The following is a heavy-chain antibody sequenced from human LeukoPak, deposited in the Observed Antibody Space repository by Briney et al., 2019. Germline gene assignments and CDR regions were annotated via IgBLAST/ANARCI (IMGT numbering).Heavy chain of an antibody. CDR2: ILMSTNYA. Sequence: GGSLRLSCGASGFTLSDSYMSWIRQAPGKGLEWVSYILMSTNYASYAASVKGRFTISRDNAKNSLYLQMNSLRAEDTALYYCAKEGGTRGTFDVWGQGTMVTVSS. CDR1: GFTLSDSY. D-gene: IGHD3/OR15-3a*01. V-gene: IGHV3-11*05. CDR3: AKEGGTRGTFDV. J-gene: IGHJ3*01.